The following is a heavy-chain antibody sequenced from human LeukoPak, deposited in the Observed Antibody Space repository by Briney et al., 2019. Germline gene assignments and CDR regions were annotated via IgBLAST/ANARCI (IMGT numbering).Heavy chain of an antibody. V-gene: IGHV3-21*01. D-gene: IGHD2-2*01. CDR1: GFTFRDYT. CDR3: AREVLIVVEPAANTIDY. Sequence: PGGSLRLSCAASGFTFRDYTMNWVRQTPGKGLEWVSAINKGGSYMTYADSVKGRFTVSRDNAKNSLFLQMNNLRVEDTAVYFCAREVLIVVEPAANTIDYWGQGTRVTVPS. CDR2: INKGGSYM. J-gene: IGHJ4*02.